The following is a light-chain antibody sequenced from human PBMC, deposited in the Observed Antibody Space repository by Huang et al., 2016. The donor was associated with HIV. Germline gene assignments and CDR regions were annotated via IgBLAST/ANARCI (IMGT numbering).Light chain of an antibody. CDR2: GAS. CDR3: QQYNNWPPWT. V-gene: IGKV3-15*01. CDR1: QSVSSN. Sequence: EIVMTQSPATLSVSPGERATLSCRASQSVSSNLAWYQQKPGQAPRLLIYGASTRATGNPARFSGSGSGTEVTLTISSLQSEDFAVYYCQQYNNWPPWTFGQGTKVEIK. J-gene: IGKJ1*01.